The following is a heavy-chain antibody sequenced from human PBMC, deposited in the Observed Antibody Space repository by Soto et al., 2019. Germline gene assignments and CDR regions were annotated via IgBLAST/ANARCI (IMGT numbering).Heavy chain of an antibody. J-gene: IGHJ6*02. D-gene: IGHD3-10*01. CDR2: IWYDGSNK. CDR1: GFTFSSYG. V-gene: IGHV3-33*01. CDR3: AREAYEYYGSGSYFSYGMDV. Sequence: GGSLRLSCAASGFTFSSYGMHWVRQAPGKGLEWVAVIWYDGSNKYYADSVKGRFTISRDNSKNTLYLQMNSLRAEDTAVYYCAREAYEYYGSGSYFSYGMDVWGQGTTVTVSS.